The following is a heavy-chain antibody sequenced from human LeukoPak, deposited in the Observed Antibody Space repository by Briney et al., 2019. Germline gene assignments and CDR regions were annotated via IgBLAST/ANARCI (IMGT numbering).Heavy chain of an antibody. V-gene: IGHV3-30*02. CDR3: AKDDRAGYSSSWYGDTDY. D-gene: IGHD6-13*01. CDR2: IRYDGSNK. CDR1: GFTFSSYG. J-gene: IGHJ4*02. Sequence: GGSLRLSCAASGFTFSSYGMHWVRQAPGKGLEWVAFIRYDGSNKYYADSVKGRFTISRDNSKNTLYLQMNSLRAEDTAVYYCAKDDRAGYSSSWYGDTDYWGQGTLVTVSS.